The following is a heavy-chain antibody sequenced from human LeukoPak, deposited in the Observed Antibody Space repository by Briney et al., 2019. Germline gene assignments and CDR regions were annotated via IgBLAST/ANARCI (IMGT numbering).Heavy chain of an antibody. V-gene: IGHV3-21*01. CDR3: ARHSNNIWNYFEY. CDR2: IAGSSGYI. CDR1: GFTFSSYT. D-gene: IGHD1-1*01. Sequence: PGGSLRLSCAASGFTFSSYTMNWVRQAPGKGLEWVSSIAGSSGYISYADSVKGRFTISRDNAKKSLYLQMTSLTAEDTAVYYCARHSNNIWNYFEYWGQGTLVTVSS. J-gene: IGHJ4*02.